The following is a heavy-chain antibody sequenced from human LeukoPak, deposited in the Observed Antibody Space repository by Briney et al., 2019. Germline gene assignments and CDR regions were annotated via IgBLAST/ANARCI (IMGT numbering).Heavy chain of an antibody. V-gene: IGHV3-7*01. CDR1: GFTFSNYW. CDR2: IKKDGSEK. Sequence: GGSLRLSCAASGFTFSNYWMTWVRQAPGKGLEWVANIKKDGSEKNYVDSVKGRFTISRDNAKNSLYLQMNSLRAEDTAVYYCARDLAALDYFDYWGQGTLVTVSS. CDR3: ARDLAALDYFDY. J-gene: IGHJ4*02. D-gene: IGHD6-6*01.